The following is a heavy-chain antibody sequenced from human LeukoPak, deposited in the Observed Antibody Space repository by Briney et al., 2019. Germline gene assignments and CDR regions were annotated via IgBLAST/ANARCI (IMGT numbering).Heavy chain of an antibody. Sequence: SETLSLTCTVSGGSISSYYWSWIRQPAGKGLEGIGRIYTSGSTNYNPSLKSRVTISVDTSKNQFSLRLSSVTAADTAVYYCTLNNWYENGFDPWGQGTLVTVSS. D-gene: IGHD1-1*01. V-gene: IGHV4-4*07. CDR2: IYTSGST. CDR1: GGSISSYY. CDR3: TLNNWYENGFDP. J-gene: IGHJ5*02.